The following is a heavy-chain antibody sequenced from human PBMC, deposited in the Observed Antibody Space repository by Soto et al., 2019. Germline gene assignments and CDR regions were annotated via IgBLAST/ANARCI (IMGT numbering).Heavy chain of an antibody. Sequence: SVKVSCKASGFTFTSSAVQWVRQARGQRLEWIGWIVVGSGNTNYAQKFQERVTITRDMSTSTAYMELSSLRSEDTAVYYCAADASIAAAGDPFDPWGQGTLVTVSS. J-gene: IGHJ5*02. CDR2: IVVGSGNT. V-gene: IGHV1-58*01. D-gene: IGHD6-13*01. CDR3: AADASIAAAGDPFDP. CDR1: GFTFTSSA.